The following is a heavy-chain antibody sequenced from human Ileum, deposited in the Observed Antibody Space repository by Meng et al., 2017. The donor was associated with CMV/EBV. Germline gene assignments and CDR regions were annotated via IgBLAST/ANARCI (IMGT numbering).Heavy chain of an antibody. J-gene: IGHJ4*02. Sequence: GGSLRLSCAASGFTFSSYALSWVRQAPGKGLEWVSAISGSGGSTYYADSVKGRFTISRDNSKNTPYLQMHSLRAEDTAVYYGAPSRTYYYDSSGSPGYWGQGNLVTVSS. CDR1: GFTFSSYA. D-gene: IGHD3-22*01. CDR3: APSRTYYYDSSGSPGY. CDR2: ISGSGGST. V-gene: IGHV3-23*01.